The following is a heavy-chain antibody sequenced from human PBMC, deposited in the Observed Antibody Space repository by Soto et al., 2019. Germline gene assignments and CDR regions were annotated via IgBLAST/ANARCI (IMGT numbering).Heavy chain of an antibody. V-gene: IGHV1-3*01. CDR1: GYTFTSYA. Sequence: ASVKVSCKASGYTFTSYAMHWVRQAPGQRLEWMGWINAGNGNTKYSQKFQGRVTITRDTSASTAYMELSSLRSEDTAVYYCAREGVTIFGVVIVDSWGQGTRVTVAS. CDR2: INAGNGNT. D-gene: IGHD3-3*01. CDR3: AREGVTIFGVVIVDS. J-gene: IGHJ3*02.